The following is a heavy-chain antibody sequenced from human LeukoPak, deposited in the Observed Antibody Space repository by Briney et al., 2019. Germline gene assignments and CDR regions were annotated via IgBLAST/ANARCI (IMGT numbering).Heavy chain of an antibody. Sequence: SETLSLTCTVSGGSISTYYWSWIRQPPGKGLEWIGYIYYSGSANYNPSLKSRVTISVDTSKNQFSLKLSSVTAADTAVYYCARNRDYYDSSGYPRPYFFDYWGQGTLVTVSS. J-gene: IGHJ4*02. CDR1: GGSISTYY. V-gene: IGHV4-59*08. D-gene: IGHD3-22*01. CDR3: ARNRDYYDSSGYPRPYFFDY. CDR2: IYYSGSA.